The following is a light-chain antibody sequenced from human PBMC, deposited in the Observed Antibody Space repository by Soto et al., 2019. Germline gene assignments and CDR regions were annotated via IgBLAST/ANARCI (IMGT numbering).Light chain of an antibody. J-gene: IGKJ5*01. CDR1: QGISSA. CDR2: DAS. CDR3: QQFNSYPIT. Sequence: AIPLTQSPSSLSSSVGDRVTITFRASQGISSALAWYQQKPGKAPKLLIYDASSLESGVPSRFSGSGSGTDFTLTISSLQPEDFATYYCQQFNSYPITFGQGTRLEIK. V-gene: IGKV1-13*02.